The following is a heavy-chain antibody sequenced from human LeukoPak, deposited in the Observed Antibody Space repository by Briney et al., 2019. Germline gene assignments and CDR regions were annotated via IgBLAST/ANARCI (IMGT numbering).Heavy chain of an antibody. D-gene: IGHD5-18*01. Sequence: GGSLRLSCAASGFTVSSNYMSWVRQAPGKGLEWVSVIYSGGSTYYADSVKGRFTISRDNSKNTLYLQMNSLRAEDTAVYYCAREGYSYGYDAFDIWGQRTMVTVSS. J-gene: IGHJ3*02. V-gene: IGHV3-66*01. CDR2: IYSGGST. CDR3: AREGYSYGYDAFDI. CDR1: GFTVSSNY.